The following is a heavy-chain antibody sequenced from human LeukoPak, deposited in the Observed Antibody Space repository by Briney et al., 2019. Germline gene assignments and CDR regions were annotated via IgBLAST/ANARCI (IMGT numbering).Heavy chain of an antibody. CDR2: INPNSGGT. Sequence: ASVKVSCKASGYTFTSYGISWVRQAPGQGLEWMGWINPNSGGTNYAQKFQGRVTMTRDTSISTAYMELSRLRSDDTAVYYCARADSSSWFKGVNHFDYWGQGTLVTVSS. CDR1: GYTFTSYG. CDR3: ARADSSSWFKGVNHFDY. V-gene: IGHV1-2*02. J-gene: IGHJ4*02. D-gene: IGHD6-13*01.